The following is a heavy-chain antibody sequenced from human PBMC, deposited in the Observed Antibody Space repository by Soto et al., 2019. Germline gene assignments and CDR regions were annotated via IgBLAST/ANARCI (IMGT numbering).Heavy chain of an antibody. CDR2: ISGSAGST. CDR3: AKNCGGFPDAFDI. J-gene: IGHJ3*02. Sequence: EVQLLESGGGLVQPGGSLRLSCAASGFTFSSDAMSWVRQAPGKGLEWVSAISGSAGSTYYADSVQGRFTITRDTSKNTLYLQINSLRAEDTAVYYCAKNCGGFPDAFDIWGHGTMVTVSS. V-gene: IGHV3-23*01. D-gene: IGHD2-21*01. CDR1: GFTFSSDA.